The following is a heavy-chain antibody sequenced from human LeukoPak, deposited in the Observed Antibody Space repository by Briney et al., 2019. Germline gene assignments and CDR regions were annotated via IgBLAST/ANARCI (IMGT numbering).Heavy chain of an antibody. D-gene: IGHD3-22*01. V-gene: IGHV1-18*01. Sequence: ASVKVSCKASGYIFTSYGINWVRQAPGQGLEWMGWISAYNGNTNYAQKLQGRVTVTTDTSTSTAYTELRSLRTDDTAVYYCARDYDSSGYYPTYWGQGTLVTVSS. CDR3: ARDYDSSGYYPTY. CDR1: GYIFTSYG. J-gene: IGHJ4*02. CDR2: ISAYNGNT.